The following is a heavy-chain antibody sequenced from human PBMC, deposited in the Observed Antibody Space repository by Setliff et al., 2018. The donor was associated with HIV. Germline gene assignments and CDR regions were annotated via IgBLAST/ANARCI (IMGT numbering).Heavy chain of an antibody. V-gene: IGHV1-3*04. CDR3: ARDRYYNFWSGYFH. D-gene: IGHD3-3*01. CDR1: GYTFTNYA. Sequence: ASVKVSCKASGYTFTNYAMHWVRQAPGQRLEWMGWINTDSGNTKYSQKFQGRVTITRDTFAGTVYMELSSLRSEDTAVYYCARDRYYNFWSGYFHWGQGTLVTV. J-gene: IGHJ4*02. CDR2: INTDSGNT.